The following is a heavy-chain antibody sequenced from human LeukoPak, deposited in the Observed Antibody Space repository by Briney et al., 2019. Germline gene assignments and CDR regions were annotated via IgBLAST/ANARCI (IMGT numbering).Heavy chain of an antibody. J-gene: IGHJ3*02. V-gene: IGHV4-39*07. CDR1: GGSITSSNSY. Sequence: PSETLSLTCTVSGGSITSSNSYWGWIRQPPGKGLEWIGEIYHSGSTNYNPSLKSRVTISLAKSKNQFSLKLNSVTAADTAVYFCAKLQRLTMNSFDIWGQGALVTVSS. CDR2: IYHSGST. D-gene: IGHD3-22*01. CDR3: AKLQRLTMNSFDI.